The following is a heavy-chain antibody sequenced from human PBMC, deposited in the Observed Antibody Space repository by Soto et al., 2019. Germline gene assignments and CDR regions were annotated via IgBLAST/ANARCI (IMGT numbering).Heavy chain of an antibody. CDR3: ARGARVTIFGVVIIGSGY. CDR2: MNPNSGNT. V-gene: IGHV1-8*01. D-gene: IGHD3-3*01. J-gene: IGHJ4*02. Sequence: GASVKVSCKASGYTFTSYDINWVRQATGQGLEWMGWMNPNSGNTGYAQKFQGRVTMTRNTSISTAYMELSSLRSEDTAVYYCARGARVTIFGVVIIGSGYWGQGTLVTVSS. CDR1: GYTFTSYD.